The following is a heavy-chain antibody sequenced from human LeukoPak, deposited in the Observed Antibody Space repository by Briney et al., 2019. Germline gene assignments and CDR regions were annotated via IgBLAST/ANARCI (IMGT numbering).Heavy chain of an antibody. CDR3: ARGTNSTFDV. CDR1: GDSVSSNSVG. J-gene: IGHJ3*01. V-gene: IGHV6-1*01. Sequence: SRTLSLTCAISGDSVSSNSVGWKWLRQSPSRGLEWLGRAYSRSRGGRDYAISVRSRINIDTDTSRNRFSLQLSSVTPEDTAVYYCARGTNSTFDVWGQGTMVTVSS. D-gene: IGHD1-7*01. CDR2: AYSRSRGGR.